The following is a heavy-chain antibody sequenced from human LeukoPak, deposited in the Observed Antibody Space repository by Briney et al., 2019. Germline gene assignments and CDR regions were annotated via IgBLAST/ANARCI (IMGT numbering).Heavy chain of an antibody. Sequence: ASVKVSCKASGYTFTGYYMHWVRQAPGQGLEWMGWINPNSGGTNYAQKFQGWVTMTRDTSISTAYMELSRLRSDDTAVYYCAREAVVSGNDAFDIWGQGTMVTVSS. CDR2: INPNSGGT. V-gene: IGHV1-2*04. CDR3: AREAVVSGNDAFDI. D-gene: IGHD2-15*01. CDR1: GYTFTGYY. J-gene: IGHJ3*02.